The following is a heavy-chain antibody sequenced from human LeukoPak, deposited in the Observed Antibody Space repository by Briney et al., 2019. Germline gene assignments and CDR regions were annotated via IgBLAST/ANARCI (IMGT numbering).Heavy chain of an antibody. Sequence: SETLSLTCAVYGGSSSGYYWSWIRQPPGKGLEWIGEINHSGSTTYNPSLKSRVTISVDTPKKQISLKLSSVTAADTAVYYCARGGRTRLWSGYRDLDYWGQGTLVTVSS. CDR1: GGSSSGYY. D-gene: IGHD3-3*01. J-gene: IGHJ4*02. CDR2: INHSGST. V-gene: IGHV4-34*01. CDR3: ARGGRTRLWSGYRDLDY.